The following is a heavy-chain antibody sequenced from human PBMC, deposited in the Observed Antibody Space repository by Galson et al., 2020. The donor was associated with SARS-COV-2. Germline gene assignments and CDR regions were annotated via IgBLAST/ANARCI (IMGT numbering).Heavy chain of an antibody. D-gene: IGHD3-10*01. Sequence: ASETLSLTCAVSGVSISSGAYSWSWIRQPPGKGLEWIGYIYHSGITYYKPSLKSRVTISVDRSKKQFSLRVTSVTAADTAVYYCARNLHSGSHSLEDAFDIWGQGTRVTVSS. CDR1: GVSISSGAYS. CDR2: IYHSGIT. J-gene: IGHJ3*02. V-gene: IGHV4-30-2*01. CDR3: ARNLHSGSHSLEDAFDI.